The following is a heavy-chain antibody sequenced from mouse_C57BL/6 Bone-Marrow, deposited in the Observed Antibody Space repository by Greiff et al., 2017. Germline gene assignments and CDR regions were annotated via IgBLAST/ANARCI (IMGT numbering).Heavy chain of an antibody. CDR1: GFNITDDY. CDR2: IDPENGDT. D-gene: IGHD1-1*01. CDR3: TTAVHYFDY. V-gene: IGHV14-4*01. Sequence: VQLQQSGAELVRPGASVKLSCTASGFNITDDYMHWVKQRPEQGLEWIGWIDPENGDTAYASKFQGKATITADTSSNTAYLQLSSLTSEDTAVYYCTTAVHYFDYWGQGTTLTVSS. J-gene: IGHJ2*01.